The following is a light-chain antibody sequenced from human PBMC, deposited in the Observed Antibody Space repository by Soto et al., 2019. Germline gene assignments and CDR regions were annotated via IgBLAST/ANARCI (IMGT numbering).Light chain of an antibody. J-gene: IGKJ5*01. CDR2: ASS. Sequence: EIVLTQSPDTLSLSPGERATLSCRASPSVSGSNLAWYQQKPGQAPRLVIYASSNRATGIPDRFSGSASGTDFTLTINRLEPEDFAVYYCQLYGISPHFGQGTRLEIK. V-gene: IGKV3-20*01. CDR1: PSVSGSN. CDR3: QLYGISPH.